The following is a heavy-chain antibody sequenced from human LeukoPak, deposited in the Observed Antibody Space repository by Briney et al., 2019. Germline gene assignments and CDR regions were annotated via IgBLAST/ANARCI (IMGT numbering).Heavy chain of an antibody. CDR3: ARHPRRTTLGYSDY. J-gene: IGHJ4*02. Sequence: SETLSLTCTVSGGSISSSGYYWAWLRQPPGKGLEWIGSIYYSGSTYYDASLKSRVTISVDTSKNQFSLKLSSVTAADTAVYYCARHPRRTTLGYSDYWGQGTLVTVSS. V-gene: IGHV4-39*01. D-gene: IGHD3-16*01. CDR1: GGSISSSGYY. CDR2: IYYSGST.